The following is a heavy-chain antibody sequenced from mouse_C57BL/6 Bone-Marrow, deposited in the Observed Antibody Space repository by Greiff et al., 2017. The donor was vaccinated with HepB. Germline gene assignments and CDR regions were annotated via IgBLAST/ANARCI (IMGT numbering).Heavy chain of an antibody. V-gene: IGHV1-63*01. D-gene: IGHD2-1*01. CDR3: ARGGFYYAFAY. CDR2: IYPGGGYT. CDR1: GYTFTNYG. Sequence: VQLQQSGAELVRPGTSVKMSCKASGYTFTNYGIGWVKQRPGHGLEWIGDIYPGGGYTNYNEKFKGKATLTADKSSSTAYMQFSSLTSEDSAIYYCARGGFYYAFAYWGQGTLVTVSA. J-gene: IGHJ3*01.